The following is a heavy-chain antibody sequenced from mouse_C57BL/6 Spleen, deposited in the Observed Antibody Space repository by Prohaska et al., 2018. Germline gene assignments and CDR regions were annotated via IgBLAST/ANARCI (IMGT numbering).Heavy chain of an antibody. CDR2: INSDGSVI. V-gene: IGHV11-2*01. CDR3: MRYGLRYWYFDV. D-gene: IGHD1-1*01. J-gene: IGHJ1*03. Sequence: EVQLLETGGGLVQPGGSRGLSCEGSGFTFSGFWMSWVRQTPGKTMEWIGDINSDGSVINYAPSIKDRFTIFRDNDKSTLYLQMSNVRSEDRATYFCMRYGLRYWYFDVWGTGTTVTVSS. CDR1: GFTFSGFW.